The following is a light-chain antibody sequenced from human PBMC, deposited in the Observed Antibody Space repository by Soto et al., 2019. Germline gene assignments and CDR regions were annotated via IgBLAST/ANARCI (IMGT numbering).Light chain of an antibody. CDR3: QQRNNWQS. Sequence: EIVLTQSPATLSLSPGERATLSCRASQSVSRYLAWYQQKPGQAPRLLIYDASNRATGIPARFSGSGSGTDFTITIRSLEPEDLAVYYCQQRNNWQSXCQGTKVDIK. CDR1: QSVSRY. V-gene: IGKV3-11*01. CDR2: DAS. J-gene: IGKJ2*03.